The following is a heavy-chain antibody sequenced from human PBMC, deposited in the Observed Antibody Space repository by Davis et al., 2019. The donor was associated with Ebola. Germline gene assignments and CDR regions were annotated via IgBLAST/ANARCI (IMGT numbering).Heavy chain of an antibody. Sequence: SETLSLTCAVEGESFSGYFWSWIRQPPGKGLEWIGSIYYSGSTYYNPSLKSRVTISVDTSKNQFSLILSSVTAADTAVYYCARTYGSVALDYWGQGTLVSVSS. D-gene: IGHD3-10*01. J-gene: IGHJ4*02. CDR3: ARTYGSVALDY. CDR1: GESFSGYF. V-gene: IGHV4-34*01. CDR2: IYYSGST.